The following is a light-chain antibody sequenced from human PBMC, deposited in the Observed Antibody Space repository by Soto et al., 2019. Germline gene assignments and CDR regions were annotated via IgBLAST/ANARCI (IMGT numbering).Light chain of an antibody. V-gene: IGLV1-40*01. Sequence: QSVLTQPPSLSGAPGQRVTISCTGSGSNIGAPYDVHWYQHLPGTAPKLLIYGSTNRPSGVPGRFSGSKSGTSASLAITGLQAADEADYYCQSYDSSLSGYVFGAGTKLTVL. CDR1: GSNIGAPYD. CDR2: GST. J-gene: IGLJ1*01. CDR3: QSYDSSLSGYV.